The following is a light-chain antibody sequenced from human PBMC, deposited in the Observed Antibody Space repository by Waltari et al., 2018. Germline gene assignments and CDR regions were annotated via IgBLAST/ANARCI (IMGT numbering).Light chain of an antibody. Sequence: QSALTQPRSVSGSPGQSVPIPCTGTSSAFGGYNSVSWYQQHTGKAPKRMIYDVSKRPSGVPDRFSGSKSGNTASLTISGLQAEDEADYYCCSYAGSYGVFGGGTKLTVL. J-gene: IGLJ2*01. CDR1: SSAFGGYNS. V-gene: IGLV2-11*01. CDR2: DVS. CDR3: CSYAGSYGV.